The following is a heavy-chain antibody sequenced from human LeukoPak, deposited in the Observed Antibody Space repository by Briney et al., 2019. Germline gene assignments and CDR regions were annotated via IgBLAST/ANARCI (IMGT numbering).Heavy chain of an antibody. D-gene: IGHD5-24*01. J-gene: IGHJ4*02. CDR3: ARGDGYNYNFDY. CDR1: GFTVSTNY. CDR2: TYTDGST. Sequence: GGSLRLSCAAPGFTVSTNYMTWVRQAPGKGLEWVSVTYTDGSTYYADSVKGRFTISRHNSKNTVYLQMNSLRAEDTAVYYCARGDGYNYNFDYWGQGTLVTVSS. V-gene: IGHV3-53*04.